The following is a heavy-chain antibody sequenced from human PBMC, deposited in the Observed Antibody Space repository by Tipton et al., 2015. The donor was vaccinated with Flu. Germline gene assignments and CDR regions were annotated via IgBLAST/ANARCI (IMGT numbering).Heavy chain of an antibody. CDR2: IYTSGST. J-gene: IGHJ3*02. CDR1: GGSISSGSYY. Sequence: TLSLTCTVSGGSISSGSYYWSWIRQPPGKGLEWIGRIYTSGSTNYNPSLKSRVTISVDTSKNQFSLKLSSVTAADTAVYYCARMGDAFDIWGQGTMVTVSS. CDR3: ARMGDAFDI. D-gene: IGHD3-16*01. V-gene: IGHV4-61*02.